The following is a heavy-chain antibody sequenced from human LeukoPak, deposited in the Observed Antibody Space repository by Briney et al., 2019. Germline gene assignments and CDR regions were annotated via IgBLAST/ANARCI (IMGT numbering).Heavy chain of an antibody. CDR1: GFTFDDYG. CDR2: ISGSGGST. V-gene: IGHV3-23*01. CDR3: AKVKLRFLEWLLGDIDY. Sequence: GGSLRLSCAASGFTFDDYGMSWVRQAPGKGLEWVSAISGSGGSTYYADSVKGRFTISRDNSKNTLYLQMNSLRAEDTAVYYCAKVKLRFLEWLLGDIDYWGQGTLVTVSS. J-gene: IGHJ4*02. D-gene: IGHD3-3*01.